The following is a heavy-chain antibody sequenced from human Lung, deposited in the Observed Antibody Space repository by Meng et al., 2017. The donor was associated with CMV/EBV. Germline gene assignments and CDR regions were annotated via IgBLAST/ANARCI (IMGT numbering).Heavy chain of an antibody. CDR1: GFTFSSYG. Sequence: GGXXRLSCAASGFTFSSYGMHWVRQAPGKGLEWVAFIRYDGSNKYYADSVKGRFTISRDNSKNTLYLQMNSLRAEDTAVYYCAKDLGRDAYYYFWGSPPTPVFDNWXQGKXVNGAS. CDR2: IRYDGSNK. J-gene: IGHJ4*02. V-gene: IGHV3-30*02. CDR3: AKDLGRDAYYYFWGSPPTPVFDN. D-gene: IGHD3-3*01.